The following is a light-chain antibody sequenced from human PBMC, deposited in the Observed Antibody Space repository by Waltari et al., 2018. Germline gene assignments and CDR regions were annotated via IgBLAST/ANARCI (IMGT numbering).Light chain of an antibody. J-gene: IGKJ2*01. CDR3: QQYDSTPQT. V-gene: IGKV4-1*01. CDR2: WAS. Sequence: DIVMTQSPESLAVSLGERATINCKSSQSVLYSSNNKNSVAWYQQKPGQPPKLLIYWASTRASGVPDRFSGSGSGTDFTLTISSLQAEDVAVYYCQQYDSTPQTFGQGTKLEIK. CDR1: QSVLYSSNNKNS.